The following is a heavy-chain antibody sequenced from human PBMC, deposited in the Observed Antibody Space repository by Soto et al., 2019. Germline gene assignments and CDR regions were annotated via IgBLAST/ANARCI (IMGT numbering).Heavy chain of an antibody. CDR1: GFTFISYS. V-gene: IGHV3-21*01. Sequence: PGGSLRLSCAASGFTFISYSMNWVRQAPGKGLEWVSSISSSSSYIYYADSVKGRFTISRDNAKNSLYLQMNSLRAEDTAVYYCARDQPGYSYGYGLGYWGQGTLVTVSS. CDR3: ARDQPGYSYGYGLGY. D-gene: IGHD5-18*01. CDR2: ISSSSSYI. J-gene: IGHJ4*02.